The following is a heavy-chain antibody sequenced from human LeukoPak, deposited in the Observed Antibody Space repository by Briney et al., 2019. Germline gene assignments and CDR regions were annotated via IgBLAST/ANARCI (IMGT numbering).Heavy chain of an antibody. CDR1: GFPFSSYA. Sequence: SGGSLRLSCAASGFPFSSYAMRWVRQAPGKGLEGVSAISGRGGSTYYADAVKGRFTISRDNSKNTLYLQMNSLRAEDTAVNNCAKDPGYIVNDAFYIWGQGKMVTVSS. J-gene: IGHJ3*02. V-gene: IGHV3-23*01. CDR3: AKDPGYIVNDAFYI. CDR2: ISGRGGST. D-gene: IGHD5-24*01.